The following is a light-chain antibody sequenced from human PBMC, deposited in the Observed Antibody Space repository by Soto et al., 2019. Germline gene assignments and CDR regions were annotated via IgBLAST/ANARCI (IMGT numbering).Light chain of an antibody. Sequence: EIVLKQSPVTLSLSPGQRATLSCLASQTVGSDYLAWYQQKPGQAPRVLIHGASSRATGIPDRFNGSGSGTDFTFTISRLEPEDFAVYYCQQYSSSPRTFGQGTKV. CDR2: GAS. V-gene: IGKV3-20*01. CDR1: QTVGSDY. CDR3: QQYSSSPRT. J-gene: IGKJ1*01.